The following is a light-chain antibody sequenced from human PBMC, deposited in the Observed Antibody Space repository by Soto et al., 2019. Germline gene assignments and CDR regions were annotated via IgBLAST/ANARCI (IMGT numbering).Light chain of an antibody. V-gene: IGKV3-20*01. J-gene: IGKJ2*01. CDR1: QSVSSSY. CDR2: GAS. CDR3: QQYGSSGYT. Sequence: EIVLTQSPGTLSLSPGERATLSCRASQSVSSSYLAWYQQKPGQAPRLLISGASSRATGIPDRFSGSGSGTDLTLTISRLEHEDFAGYYCQQYGSSGYTFGQGTKLEMK.